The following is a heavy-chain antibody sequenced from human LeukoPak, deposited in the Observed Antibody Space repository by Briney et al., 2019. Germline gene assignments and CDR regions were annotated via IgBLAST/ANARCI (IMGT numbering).Heavy chain of an antibody. CDR2: ISWNSDNI. J-gene: IGHJ4*02. D-gene: IGHD6-19*01. V-gene: IGHV3-9*01. CDR1: GFTFDDYA. Sequence: GGSLRLSCAASGFTFDDYAMHWVRQAPGKGLEWVSGISWNSDNIGYADSVKGRFTISRDNAKNSLYLQMNSLRTEDTALYYCAKAPGYSSSGTFDFWGQGTPVTVSS. CDR3: AKAPGYSSSGTFDF.